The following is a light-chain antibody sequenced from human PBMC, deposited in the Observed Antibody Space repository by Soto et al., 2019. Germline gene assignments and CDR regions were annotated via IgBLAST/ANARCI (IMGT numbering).Light chain of an antibody. CDR2: DAS. V-gene: IGKV3D-20*02. CDR1: QTVRNNY. J-gene: IGKJ4*01. CDR3: QRYNNWPLT. Sequence: EFVLTQSPGTLSLSPGERATLSCRASQTVRNNYLAWYQQKPGQAPRLLIYDASSRATGIPDRFSGGGSGTEFTLTINSLQSEDFAIYYCQRYNNWPLTFGGGTKVESK.